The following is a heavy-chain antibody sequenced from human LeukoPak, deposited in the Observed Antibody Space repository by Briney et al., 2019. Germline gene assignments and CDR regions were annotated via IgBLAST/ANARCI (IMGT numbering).Heavy chain of an antibody. D-gene: IGHD3-10*01. V-gene: IGHV3-21*01. CDR3: ARNNWFGEFENWFDS. Sequence: GRSLRLSCVVSGFTFSSYSMNWVRQAPGKGPEWVSSISSSSSYIYYGDSMKGRFTISRDNAKNSLYLQMNSLRAEDTAVYYCARNNWFGEFENWFDSWGQGTLVTVSS. CDR1: GFTFSSYS. CDR2: ISSSSSYI. J-gene: IGHJ5*01.